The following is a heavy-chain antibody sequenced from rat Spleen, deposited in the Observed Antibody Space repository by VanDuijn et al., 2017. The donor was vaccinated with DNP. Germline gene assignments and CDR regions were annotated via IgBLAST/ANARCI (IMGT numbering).Heavy chain of an antibody. D-gene: IGHD1-2*01. CDR2: IIYDGSRT. Sequence: EVHLVESGGDLVQPGRSLKLSCAASGFTFSDYNMAWVRQAPKKGLEWVATIIYDGSRTSYRDSVKGRFTISRDNAKNTLYLQMDSLRSEATATYYCTTPRITIAAPSWGQGVMVTVSS. V-gene: IGHV5S10*01. J-gene: IGHJ2*01. CDR3: TTPRITIAAPS. CDR1: GFTFSDYN.